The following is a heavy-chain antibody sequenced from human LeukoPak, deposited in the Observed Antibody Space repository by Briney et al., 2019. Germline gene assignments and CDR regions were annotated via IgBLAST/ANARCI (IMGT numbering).Heavy chain of an antibody. D-gene: IGHD2-15*01. CDR3: ARGREVVVAATHPAFDP. V-gene: IGHV3-30*04. Sequence: GGSLRLSCAASGFTFSSYAMHWVRQAPGKGLEWVAVISYDGSNKYYADSAKGRFTISRDNSKNTLYLQMNSLRAEDTAVYYCARGREVVVAATHPAFDPWGQGTLVTVSS. J-gene: IGHJ5*02. CDR1: GFTFSSYA. CDR2: ISYDGSNK.